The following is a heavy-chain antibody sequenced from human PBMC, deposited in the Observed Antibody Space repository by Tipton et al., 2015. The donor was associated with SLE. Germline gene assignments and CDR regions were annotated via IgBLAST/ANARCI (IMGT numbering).Heavy chain of an antibody. CDR2: ISSSSSYI. CDR1: GFTFGSYS. J-gene: IGHJ1*01. Sequence: SLRLSCAASGFTFGSYSMNWVRQAPGKGLEWVSSISSSSSYIYYADSLKGRFTISRDNAKKSLYLQMNSLRAEDTAVYYCAKDPGSITAHFQHWGQGTLVTVSS. V-gene: IGHV3-21*04. CDR3: AKDPGSITAHFQH.